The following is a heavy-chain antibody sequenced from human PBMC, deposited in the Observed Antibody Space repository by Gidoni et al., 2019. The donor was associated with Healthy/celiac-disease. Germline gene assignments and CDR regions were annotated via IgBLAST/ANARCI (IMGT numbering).Heavy chain of an antibody. Sequence: EVQLVESGGGLVQPGGSLRLSCAASGSTFSSYWMSWVRQAPGKGLEWVANIKQDGSEKYYVDSVKGRFTISRDNAKNSLYLQMNSLRAEDTAVYYCAVFGVVTSSNSGYDYWGQGTLVTVSS. J-gene: IGHJ4*02. D-gene: IGHD3-3*01. CDR2: IKQDGSEK. V-gene: IGHV3-7*01. CDR3: AVFGVVTSSNSGYDY. CDR1: GSTFSSYW.